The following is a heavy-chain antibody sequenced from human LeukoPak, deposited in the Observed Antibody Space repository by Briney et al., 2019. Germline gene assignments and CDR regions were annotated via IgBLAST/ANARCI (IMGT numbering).Heavy chain of an antibody. CDR3: ARVLRGSYGY. CDR1: GYTFTSYY. D-gene: IGHD3-16*01. V-gene: IGHV1-8*02. Sequence: ASVKVSCKASGYTFTSYYMHWVRQAPGQGLEWMGWMNPNSGNTGYAQKFQGRVTMTRNTSISTAYMELSSLRSEDTAVYYCARVLRGSYGYWGQGTLVTVSS. J-gene: IGHJ4*02. CDR2: MNPNSGNT.